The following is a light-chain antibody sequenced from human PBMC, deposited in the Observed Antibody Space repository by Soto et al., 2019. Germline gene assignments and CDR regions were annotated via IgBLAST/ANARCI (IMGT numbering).Light chain of an antibody. Sequence: QSVLTQPPSASGTPGQRVTISCSGSSSNIGSNTVYWYQQLPGTAPKLLIYSNNQRPSGVPDRFSGSKSGTSASLAISGLQSEDEADYYCAAWDDSLKRVVFGGGTKLTVL. CDR1: SSNIGSNT. CDR2: SNN. J-gene: IGLJ2*01. CDR3: AAWDDSLKRVV. V-gene: IGLV1-44*01.